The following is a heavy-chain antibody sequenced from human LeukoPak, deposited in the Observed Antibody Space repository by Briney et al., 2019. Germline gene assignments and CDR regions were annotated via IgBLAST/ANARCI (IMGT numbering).Heavy chain of an antibody. CDR3: ARAVIRDSSGGSHYYYMDV. D-gene: IGHD2-15*01. CDR2: IYTSGGT. J-gene: IGHJ6*03. Sequence: PSETLSLTCTVSGGSISSGSYYWSWIRQPAGKGLEWIGRIYTSGGTNYNPSLKSRVTISVDTSKNQFSLKLSSVTAADRAVYYCARAVIRDSSGGSHYYYMDVWGKGTTVIVSS. CDR1: GGSISSGSYY. V-gene: IGHV4-61*02.